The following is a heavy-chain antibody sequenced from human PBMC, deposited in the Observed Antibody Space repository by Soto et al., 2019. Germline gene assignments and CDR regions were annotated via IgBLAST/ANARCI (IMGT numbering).Heavy chain of an antibody. D-gene: IGHD6-6*01. Sequence: GGSLRLSCAASGFTFSSYAMSWVRQAPGKGLEWVSAISGSGGSTYYADSVKGRFTISRDNSKNTLYLQMNSLRAEDTAVYYCAKDIPPYSSSSGQGISLDYWGQGTLVTVSS. CDR1: GFTFSSYA. J-gene: IGHJ4*02. CDR3: AKDIPPYSSSSGQGISLDY. CDR2: ISGSGGST. V-gene: IGHV3-23*01.